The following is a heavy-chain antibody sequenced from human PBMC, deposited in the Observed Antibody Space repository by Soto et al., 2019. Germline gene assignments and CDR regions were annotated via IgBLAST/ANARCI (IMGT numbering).Heavy chain of an antibody. CDR3: VRDSGAKLSSS. J-gene: IGHJ4*02. D-gene: IGHD6-13*01. V-gene: IGHV1-69*01. CDR1: GGTFSSYR. Sequence: QVQLVQSGAEVKKTGSSVRVSCKASGGTFSSYRLNWLRQAPGHGLEWVGGIVPIRRAAEYAQGFQGRVTITADETTHTSYMELRRLKSQGTAVYYCVRDSGAKLSSSWGQGTLVTVSS. CDR2: IVPIRRAA.